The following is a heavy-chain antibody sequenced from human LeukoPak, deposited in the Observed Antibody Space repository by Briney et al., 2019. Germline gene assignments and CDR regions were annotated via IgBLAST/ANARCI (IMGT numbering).Heavy chain of an antibody. CDR2: ISGSGGST. CDR1: GDSISSYY. V-gene: IGHV3-23*01. Sequence: ETLSLTCTVSGDSISSYYWTWIRQPPGKGLEWVSAISGSGGSTYYADSVKGRFTISRDNSKNTLYLQMNSLRAEDTAVYYCAKGDGDLNWGQGTLVTVSS. J-gene: IGHJ4*02. CDR3: AKGDGDLN. D-gene: IGHD4-17*01.